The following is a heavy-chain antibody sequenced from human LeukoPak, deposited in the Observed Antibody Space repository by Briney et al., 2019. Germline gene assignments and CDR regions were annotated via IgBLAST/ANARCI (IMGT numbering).Heavy chain of an antibody. Sequence: GGSLRLSCAASGFTFSSYAMSWVRQAPGKGLEWVSAISGSGGSTYYADSVKGRFTISRDNSKNTLYLQMNSLRAEDTAVYYCAKDLLSSSSTSPEHMDVRGQGTTVTVSS. V-gene: IGHV3-23*01. CDR1: GFTFSSYA. D-gene: IGHD6-13*01. CDR2: ISGSGGST. CDR3: AKDLLSSSSTSPEHMDV. J-gene: IGHJ6*02.